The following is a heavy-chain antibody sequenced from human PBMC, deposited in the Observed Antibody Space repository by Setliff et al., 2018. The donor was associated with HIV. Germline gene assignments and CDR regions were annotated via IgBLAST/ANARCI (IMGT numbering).Heavy chain of an antibody. J-gene: IGHJ6*02. Sequence: LSLTCTVSGGSISSYYWSWIRQPPGKGLEWIGYIYYSGSTNYNPSLKSRVTISVDTSKNQFSLELSSVTAADTAVYYCARGNYGDYEVSYYYYGMDVWGQGTTVTVSS. CDR3: ARGNYGDYEVSYYYYGMDV. D-gene: IGHD4-17*01. V-gene: IGHV4-59*01. CDR1: GGSISSYY. CDR2: IYYSGST.